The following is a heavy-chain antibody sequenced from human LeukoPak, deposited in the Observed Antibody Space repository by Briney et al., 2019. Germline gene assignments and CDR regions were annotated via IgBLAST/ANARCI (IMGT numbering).Heavy chain of an antibody. Sequence: GGSLRLSCAASGFTFSSYGMNWVRQAPGKGLEWVSSISSSSSYIYYADSVKGRFTISRDNAKNSLYLQMNSLRAEDTAVYYCARESTVTPNFDYWGQGTLVTVSS. CDR1: GFTFSSYG. CDR3: ARESTVTPNFDY. CDR2: ISSSSSYI. V-gene: IGHV3-21*01. J-gene: IGHJ4*02. D-gene: IGHD4-17*01.